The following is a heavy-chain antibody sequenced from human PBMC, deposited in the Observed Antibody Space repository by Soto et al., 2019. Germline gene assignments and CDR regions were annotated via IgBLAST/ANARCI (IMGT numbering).Heavy chain of an antibody. D-gene: IGHD3-9*01. J-gene: IGHJ2*01. CDR2: INDRGSI. CDR3: ARESHDILTGPPWVWYFDL. Sequence: QVQLQQWGAGPLRPLEPLSLTCGVAGGSFSGYYWSGLRQPPGKRLEWSGEINDRGSINYNPSLKSRVSISVDTSKNHYSLNLRSVTAADTAVYYCARESHDILTGPPWVWYFDLWGRGTLVTVSS. V-gene: IGHV4-34*01. CDR1: GGSFSGYY.